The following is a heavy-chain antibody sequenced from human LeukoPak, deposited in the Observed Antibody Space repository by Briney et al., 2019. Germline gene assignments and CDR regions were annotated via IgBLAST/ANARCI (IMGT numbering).Heavy chain of an antibody. V-gene: IGHV3-48*03. CDR3: AGGYSSGWYVY. CDR2: ISSSGSTI. J-gene: IGHJ4*02. D-gene: IGHD6-19*01. Sequence: GGSLRLSCAASGFTFSSYEMNWVRQAPGKGLEWVSYISSSGSTIYYADSVKGRFTISRDNAKNSLYPQMNSLRAEDTAVYYCAGGYSSGWYVYWGQGTLVTVSS. CDR1: GFTFSSYE.